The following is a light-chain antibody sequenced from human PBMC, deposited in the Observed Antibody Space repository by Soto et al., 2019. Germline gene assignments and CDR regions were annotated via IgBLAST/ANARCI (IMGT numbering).Light chain of an antibody. V-gene: IGKV1-33*01. CDR2: DAS. CDR3: QQGYSIHALT. J-gene: IGKJ4*01. CDR1: QDISNY. Sequence: DIQMTQSPSSLSASVGDRVTITCQASQDISNYLNWYQQKPGKAPKLLIYDASNLETGVPSRFSGSGSGTDFTFTISSLQPEDIATYYCQQGYSIHALTFGGGTKV.